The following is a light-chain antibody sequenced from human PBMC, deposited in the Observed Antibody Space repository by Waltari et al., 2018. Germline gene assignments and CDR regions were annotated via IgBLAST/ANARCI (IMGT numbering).Light chain of an antibody. Sequence: QSVLIQPPSASGTPGQRVTISCSGRSSNVGSNTVNWYQQLPGTAPKLLIYINAPRPSGVPDRFSGSKSGTSASLAISGLQSEDEGDYYCATWDDSLNGGVFGGGTKLTVL. J-gene: IGLJ3*02. CDR1: SSNVGSNT. CDR2: INA. CDR3: ATWDDSLNGGV. V-gene: IGLV1-44*01.